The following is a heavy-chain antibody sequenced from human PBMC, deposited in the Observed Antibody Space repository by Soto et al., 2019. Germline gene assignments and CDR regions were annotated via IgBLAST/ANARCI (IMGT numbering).Heavy chain of an antibody. CDR1: GSTFTSHD. CDR3: ARQAFDI. J-gene: IGHJ3*02. CDR2: IKTGNGDT. Sequence: QVQLVQSGAEVKKPGASVKVSCKASGSTFTSHDMQWVRQAPGQSLEWMGWIKTGNGDTKYSEKFQGRVTISRDTSASTAYMEASSLKFEDTALYYCARQAFDIWGQGTTVTVSS. V-gene: IGHV1-3*04.